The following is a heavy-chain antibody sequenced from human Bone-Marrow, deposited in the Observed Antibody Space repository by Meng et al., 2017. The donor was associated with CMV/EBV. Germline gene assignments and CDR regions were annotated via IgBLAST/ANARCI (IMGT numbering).Heavy chain of an antibody. Sequence: SVKVSCKASGGTFSSYAISWVRQAPGQGLEWMGGIIPILGIANYAQKFQGRVTITADKSTSTAYMELSSLRSEDTAVYYCARDRYCGGDCYHYYYYGMDAWGQGTTVTVSS. V-gene: IGHV1-69*10. CDR1: GGTFSSYA. J-gene: IGHJ6*02. D-gene: IGHD2-21*01. CDR2: IIPILGIA. CDR3: ARDRYCGGDCYHYYYYGMDA.